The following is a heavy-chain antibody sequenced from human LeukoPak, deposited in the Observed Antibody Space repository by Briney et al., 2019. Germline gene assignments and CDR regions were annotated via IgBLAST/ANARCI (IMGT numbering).Heavy chain of an antibody. Sequence: GLLRLSCAASGFTFSSYSMNWVRQAPGKGLEWVSSISSSSSYIYYADSVKGRFTISRDNAKNSLYLQMNSLRAEDTAVYYCARQGQQWLEFDYWGQGTLVTVSS. CDR3: ARQGQQWLEFDY. CDR2: ISSSSSYI. J-gene: IGHJ4*02. V-gene: IGHV3-21*01. D-gene: IGHD6-19*01. CDR1: GFTFSSYS.